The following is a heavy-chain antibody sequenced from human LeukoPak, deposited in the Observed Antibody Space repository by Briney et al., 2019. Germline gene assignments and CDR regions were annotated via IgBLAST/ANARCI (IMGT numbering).Heavy chain of an antibody. J-gene: IGHJ6*03. D-gene: IGHD3-10*01. Sequence: PGGSLRLSCAASGAASGIVFSHAWMSWVRQAPGKGLEWVGLIKSKPNGETIDYAAPVKARFTISRAYSKNTLFLQMDSLKTEDTAVYYCNWVRGLNTYYYMDNWGKGTTVTVSS. CDR1: GAASGIVFSHAW. CDR2: IKSKPNGETI. V-gene: IGHV3-15*01. CDR3: NWVRGLNTYYYMDN.